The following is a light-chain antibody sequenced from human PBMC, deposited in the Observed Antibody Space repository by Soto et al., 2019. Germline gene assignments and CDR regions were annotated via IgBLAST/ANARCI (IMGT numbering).Light chain of an antibody. CDR2: DAS. CDR3: QRHSNWPPK. V-gene: IGKV3-11*01. CDR1: QSVSSKY. Sequence: ESLLTQSPGTLSLSPGERATLSCRASQSVSSKYLDWYQQKPGKAPSLLIYDASNRATGIPARFSGSGSGTDFTLTISSLEPEDFEVYYCQRHSNWPPKFGQGTKVDIK. J-gene: IGKJ1*01.